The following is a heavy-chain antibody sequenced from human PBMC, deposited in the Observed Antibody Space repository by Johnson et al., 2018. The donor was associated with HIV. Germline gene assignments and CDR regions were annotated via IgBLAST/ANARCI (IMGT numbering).Heavy chain of an antibody. V-gene: IGHV3-20*04. Sequence: EVQLVESGGGVVRPGGSLRLSCAASKFTFDDYGMSWVRQGPGKGLEWVSGISWNSGTLGYADSVKGRFTISRDNSKNTLYLQMNSLRAEDTAVYYCARRAYYYVSSGYYSHAFDIWGQGTMVTVSS. D-gene: IGHD3-22*01. CDR1: KFTFDDYG. J-gene: IGHJ3*02. CDR2: ISWNSGTL. CDR3: ARRAYYYVSSGYYSHAFDI.